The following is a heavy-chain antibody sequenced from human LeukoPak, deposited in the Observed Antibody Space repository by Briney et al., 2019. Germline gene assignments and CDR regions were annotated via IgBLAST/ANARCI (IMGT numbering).Heavy chain of an antibody. J-gene: IGHJ5*02. CDR2: INHSGGT. CDR3: ARESASRITIFGVVIRGNWFDP. V-gene: IGHV4-34*01. D-gene: IGHD3-3*01. Sequence: SWIRQPPGKGLEWIGEINHSGGTNYNPSLKSRVTISVDTSKNQFSLKLSSVTAADTAVYYCARESASRITIFGVVIRGNWFDPWGQGTLVTVSS.